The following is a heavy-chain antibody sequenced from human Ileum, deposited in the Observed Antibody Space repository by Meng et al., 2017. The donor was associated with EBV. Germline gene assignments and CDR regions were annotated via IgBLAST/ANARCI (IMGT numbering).Heavy chain of an antibody. J-gene: IGHJ4*02. Sequence: QRELQDAGSRLVKPSQTLSPRCAVSGGSISSGGHSWSWIRQPPGKGLEWIGDIQHSGSTYYNPSLKSRVTISVDRSRNQFSLKLSSVTAADTAVYYCARAHPVVYFFDYWGQGTLVTVSS. CDR2: IQHSGST. D-gene: IGHD4-23*01. V-gene: IGHV4-30-2*01. CDR3: ARAHPVVYFFDY. CDR1: GGSISSGGHS.